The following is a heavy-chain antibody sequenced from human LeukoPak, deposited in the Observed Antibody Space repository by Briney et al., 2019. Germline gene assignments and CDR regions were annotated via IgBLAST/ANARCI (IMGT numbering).Heavy chain of an antibody. Sequence: GASVKVSCKVSGYTLTELSMHWVRQAPGKGLEWMGGFDPEDGETIYAQKFQGRVTMTEDTSTDTAYMELSSLRSEDTAVYYCATLKSYYYGSGRPYYFDYWGQGTPVTVSS. J-gene: IGHJ4*02. CDR2: FDPEDGET. CDR3: ATLKSYYYGSGRPYYFDY. V-gene: IGHV1-24*01. D-gene: IGHD3-10*01. CDR1: GYTLTELS.